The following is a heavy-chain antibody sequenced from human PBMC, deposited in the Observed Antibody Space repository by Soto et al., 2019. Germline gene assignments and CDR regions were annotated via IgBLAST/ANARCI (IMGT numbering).Heavy chain of an antibody. CDR1: GFSLSNARMG. CDR2: IFSNDEK. J-gene: IGHJ6*02. D-gene: IGHD3-9*01. V-gene: IGHV2-26*01. Sequence: QVTLKESGPVLVKPTETLTLTCTVSGFSLSNARMGVSWIRQPPGKALEWLAHIFSNDEKSYSTSLKSRLTISKDTSTRQVVLTMTNMDPVDTATYYCARTYYDILPGGYGMDVWGQGTTVTVSS. CDR3: ARTYYDILPGGYGMDV.